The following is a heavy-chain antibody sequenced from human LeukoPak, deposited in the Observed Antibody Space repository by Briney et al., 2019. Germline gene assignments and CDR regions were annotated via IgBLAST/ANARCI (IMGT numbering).Heavy chain of an antibody. D-gene: IGHD4-17*01. Sequence: GGSLRLSCAAPGFTVSSNYMSWVRQAPGEGLEWVSVIYSGGSTYYADSVKGRFTISRDNSKNTLYLQMNSLRAEDTAVYYCARDLNYGDYLDYWGQGTLVTVSS. CDR1: GFTVSSNY. V-gene: IGHV3-66*02. CDR2: IYSGGST. CDR3: ARDLNYGDYLDY. J-gene: IGHJ4*02.